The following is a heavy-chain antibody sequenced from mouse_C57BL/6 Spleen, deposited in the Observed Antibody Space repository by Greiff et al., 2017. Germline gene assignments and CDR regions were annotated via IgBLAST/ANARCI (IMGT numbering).Heavy chain of an antibody. CDR1: GYAFSSSW. CDR3: SNYYGSSYGY. Sequence: QVQLQQSGPELVKPGASVKISCKASGYAFSSSWMNWVKQRPGKGLEWIGRIYPGDGDTNYNGKFKGKATLTADKSSRTAYMQLSSLTSEDSAVYFCSNYYGSSYGYWGQGTTLTVSS. J-gene: IGHJ2*01. CDR2: IYPGDGDT. V-gene: IGHV1-82*01. D-gene: IGHD1-1*01.